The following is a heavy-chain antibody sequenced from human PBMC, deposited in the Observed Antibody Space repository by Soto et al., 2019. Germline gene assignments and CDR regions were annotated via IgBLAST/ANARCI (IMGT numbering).Heavy chain of an antibody. D-gene: IGHD2-21*01. CDR2: INHSGST. V-gene: IGHV4-34*01. J-gene: IGHJ4*02. CDR1: GGSFSGYY. Sequence: SETLSLTCAAYGGSFSGYYWSWIRQPPGKGLEWIGEINHSGSTNYNPSLKSRVTISVDTSKNQFSLKLSSVTAADTAVYYCARGRVSDYWGQGTLVTVSS. CDR3: ARGRVSDY.